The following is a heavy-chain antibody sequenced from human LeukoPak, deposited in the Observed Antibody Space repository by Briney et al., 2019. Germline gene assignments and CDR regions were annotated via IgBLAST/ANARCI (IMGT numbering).Heavy chain of an antibody. J-gene: IGHJ4*02. CDR1: GYTLTELS. CDR3: ATAFMSKTPDLDY. CDR2: FDPEDGET. Sequence: GASVKVSCKVSGYTLTELSIHWVRQAPGKGLEWMGGFDPEDGETIYAQKFQGRVTMTEDTSTDTAYMDLSSLRYADTAVYYSATAFMSKTPDLDYWGQGTLVTVSS. V-gene: IGHV1-24*01. D-gene: IGHD3-16*01.